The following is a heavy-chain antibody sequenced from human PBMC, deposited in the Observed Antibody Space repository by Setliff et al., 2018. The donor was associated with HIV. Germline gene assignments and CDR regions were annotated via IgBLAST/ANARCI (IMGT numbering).Heavy chain of an antibody. CDR1: GGTFSSYA. V-gene: IGHV1-69*10. D-gene: IGHD6-19*01. CDR2: IIPILGIA. Sequence: SVKVSCKASGGTFSSYAISWARQAPGQGREWMGGIIPILGIANYAQKFQGRVTITADESTSTAYMELSSLRSEDTAVYYCARVGDSSGWPFDPWGQGTLVTVSS. J-gene: IGHJ5*02. CDR3: ARVGDSSGWPFDP.